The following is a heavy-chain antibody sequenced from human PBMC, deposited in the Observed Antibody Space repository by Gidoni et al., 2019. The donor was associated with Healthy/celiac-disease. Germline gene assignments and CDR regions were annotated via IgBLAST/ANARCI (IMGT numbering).Heavy chain of an antibody. Sequence: EVQLVESVGGLVQPGGSLRLSCAASGFPFSSYWMSWFRQAPGKGLEWVANIKQDGSEKYYVDSVKGRFTISRDNAKNSLYLQMNSLRAEDTAVYYCARDSGYYDSSGYYYWGQGTLVTVSS. D-gene: IGHD3-22*01. CDR1: GFPFSSYW. CDR3: ARDSGYYDSSGYYY. J-gene: IGHJ4*02. V-gene: IGHV3-7*01. CDR2: IKQDGSEK.